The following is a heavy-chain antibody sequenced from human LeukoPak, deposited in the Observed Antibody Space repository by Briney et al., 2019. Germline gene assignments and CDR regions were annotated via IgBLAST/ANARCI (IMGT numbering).Heavy chain of an antibody. CDR3: ARPMTTVRERWYFDL. V-gene: IGHV4-38-2*01. Sequence: PSETLSLTCAVSGYSISSGYYWGWIRQPPGMGLEWIGSIYHSGSTYYNPSLKSRVTISVDTSKNQFSLKLSSVTAADTAVYYCARPMTTVRERWYFDLWGRGTLVTVSS. CDR2: IYHSGST. J-gene: IGHJ2*01. D-gene: IGHD4-17*01. CDR1: GYSISSGYY.